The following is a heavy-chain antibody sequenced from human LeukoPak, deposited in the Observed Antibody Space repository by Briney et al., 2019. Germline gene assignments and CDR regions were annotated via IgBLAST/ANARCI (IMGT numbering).Heavy chain of an antibody. CDR2: MNPNSGNT. CDR3: ARGITMVRGAKGERWFDP. D-gene: IGHD3-10*01. V-gene: IGHV1-8*01. Sequence: ASVKVSCKASGYTFTSYDINWVRQATGQGLEWMGWMNPNSGNTGYAQKFQGRVTMTRNTSISTAYMELSSLRSEDTAVYYCARGITMVRGAKGERWFDPWGQGTLVTVSS. J-gene: IGHJ5*02. CDR1: GYTFTSYD.